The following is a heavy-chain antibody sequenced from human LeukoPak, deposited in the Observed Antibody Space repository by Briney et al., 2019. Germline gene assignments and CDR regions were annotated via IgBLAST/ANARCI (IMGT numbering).Heavy chain of an antibody. J-gene: IGHJ3*02. V-gene: IGHV4-59*01. CDR3: ARRVAVRPRYAFDI. Sequence: PSETLSLTCTVSGGSIRRFYWSWIPDPPGKGLEWVLYIFFSGSTNYTPSLRSRLSISLDTSKTQFSLKLNSVTAADTAVYYCARRVAVRPRYAFDIWGQGTMVTVSS. D-gene: IGHD6-6*01. CDR1: GGSIRRFY. CDR2: IFFSGST.